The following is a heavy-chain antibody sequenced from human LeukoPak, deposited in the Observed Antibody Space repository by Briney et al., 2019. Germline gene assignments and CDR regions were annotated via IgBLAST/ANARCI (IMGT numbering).Heavy chain of an antibody. J-gene: IGHJ4*02. CDR1: GFTFSSYG. Sequence: QPGGSLRLACAASGFTFSSYGMHWVRQAPGKGLEWVAVISYDGSNKYYADSVKGRFTISRDNSKNTLYLQMNSLRAEDTAVYYCAKDRGAYYFDYWGQGTLVTVSS. CDR3: AKDRGAYYFDY. V-gene: IGHV3-30*18. CDR2: ISYDGSNK. D-gene: IGHD3-10*01.